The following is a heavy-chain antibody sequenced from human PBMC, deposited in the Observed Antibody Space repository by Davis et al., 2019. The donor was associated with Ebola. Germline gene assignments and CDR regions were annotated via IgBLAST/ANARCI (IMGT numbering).Heavy chain of an antibody. D-gene: IGHD5-12*01. V-gene: IGHV3-21*01. J-gene: IGHJ4*02. Sequence: PGGSLRLSCAASGFTFSSYSMNWVRQAPGKGLEWVSSISSSSSYIYYADSVKGRFTISRDNAKNSLYLQMNSLRAEDTAVYYCAREAAGEYSGYDLPNDLDYWGQGTLVTVSS. CDR2: ISSSSSYI. CDR3: AREAAGEYSGYDLPNDLDY. CDR1: GFTFSSYS.